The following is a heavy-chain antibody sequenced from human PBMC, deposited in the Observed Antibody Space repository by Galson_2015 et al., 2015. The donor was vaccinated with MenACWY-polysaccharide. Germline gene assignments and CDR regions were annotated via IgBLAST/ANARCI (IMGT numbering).Heavy chain of an antibody. CDR2: IYHSGST. Sequence: SETLSLTCAVSGDSISSTYWWCWVRQPPGKGLEWIGEIYHSGSTNYNPSLKSRVTISVDKSKNQFSLELSSVTAADTAVYYCARVKIQLWLGFDYWGQGTLVTVSS. V-gene: IGHV4-4*02. CDR1: GDSISSTYW. D-gene: IGHD5-18*01. J-gene: IGHJ4*02. CDR3: ARVKIQLWLGFDY.